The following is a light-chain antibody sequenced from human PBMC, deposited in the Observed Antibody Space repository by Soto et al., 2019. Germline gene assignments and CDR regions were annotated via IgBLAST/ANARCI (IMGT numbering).Light chain of an antibody. J-gene: IGLJ1*01. CDR3: SSYTTTVTLYL. Sequence: QSVLTQPASVSGSPGQSITISCTGTSSDVGAYNYVSWYQQHPGRAPKLLIYEVSNRPSGVSNRFSGSKSDNTASLTISGLQAEDEADYYCSSYTTTVTLYLFGTGTKVTGL. CDR2: EVS. CDR1: SSDVGAYNY. V-gene: IGLV2-14*01.